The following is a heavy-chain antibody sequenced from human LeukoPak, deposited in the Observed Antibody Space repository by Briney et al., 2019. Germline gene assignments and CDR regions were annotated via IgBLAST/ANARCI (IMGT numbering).Heavy chain of an antibody. CDR1: GFTVSNNY. Sequence: HGGSLRLSCAASGFTVSNNYMTWVRQAPGKGLEWVSVIYKIGNTFYADFVKGRFTISRDNFRNTLYLQMNSLRAEDTALYYCARRAYDWGAFDIWGQGTMVTVSS. D-gene: IGHD3-16*01. CDR3: ARRAYDWGAFDI. J-gene: IGHJ3*02. V-gene: IGHV3-66*01. CDR2: IYKIGNT.